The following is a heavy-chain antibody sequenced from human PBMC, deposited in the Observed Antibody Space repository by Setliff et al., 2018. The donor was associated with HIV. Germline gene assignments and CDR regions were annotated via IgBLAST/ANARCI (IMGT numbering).Heavy chain of an antibody. CDR3: ARHGTWNSQRFHFDY. D-gene: IGHD1-7*01. Sequence: SSETLSLTCTVSGGSISTYYWSWIRQPPGKGLEWIGSIYFTGSSDNNPSLKSRVTLSVDTSKNQFSLKLNSVTAAGTAVYYCARHGTWNSQRFHFDYWGQGTPVTVSS. CDR1: GGSISTYY. V-gene: IGHV4-59*08. J-gene: IGHJ4*02. CDR2: IYFTGSS.